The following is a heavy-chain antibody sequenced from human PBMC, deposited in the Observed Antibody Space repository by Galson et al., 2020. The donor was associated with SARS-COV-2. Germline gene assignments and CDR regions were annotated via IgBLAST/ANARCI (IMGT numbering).Heavy chain of an antibody. Sequence: SETLSLTCTVSGGSIRSSNYYWGWIRQPPGKGLEWIGSVLNSGTTHYSPSLQSRVTISVDTSKNQFSLNLNSVTAADTAMYYCARDATSSGWYNWFDPWGQGTLVTDSS. D-gene: IGHD6-19*01. CDR3: ARDATSSGWYNWFDP. V-gene: IGHV4-39*07. J-gene: IGHJ5*02. CDR2: VLNSGTT. CDR1: GGSIRSSNYY.